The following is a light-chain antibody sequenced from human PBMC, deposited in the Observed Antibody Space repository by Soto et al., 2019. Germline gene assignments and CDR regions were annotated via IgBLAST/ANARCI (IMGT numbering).Light chain of an antibody. Sequence: QSALTQPASVSGSPGQSITISCTGTSSDVGGYNYVSWYQQHPGKAPKLMIYDVSNRPSGVSNRFSGSKSGNTASLTISGLRAEDEADYSCSSYTSSSTPWVFGGGTKLTVL. CDR3: SSYTSSSTPWV. V-gene: IGLV2-14*01. CDR1: SSDVGGYNY. J-gene: IGLJ3*02. CDR2: DVS.